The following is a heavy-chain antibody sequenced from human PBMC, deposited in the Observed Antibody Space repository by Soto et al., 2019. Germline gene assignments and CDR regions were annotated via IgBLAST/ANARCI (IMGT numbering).Heavy chain of an antibody. CDR2: IGADNRDT. J-gene: IGHJ4*02. D-gene: IGHD3-10*01. CDR1: GYTFTNFG. V-gene: IGHV1-18*01. Sequence: QVQLVQSGAEVKKPGASVKVSCKASGYTFTNFGISWMRQAPGQGLEWMGWIGADNRDTNYAQNRQARLTMTTDTSTNTAYMELRSLKSDGTAVYYCARDISYGSETAYGYWGQGTLVTVSS. CDR3: ARDISYGSETAYGY.